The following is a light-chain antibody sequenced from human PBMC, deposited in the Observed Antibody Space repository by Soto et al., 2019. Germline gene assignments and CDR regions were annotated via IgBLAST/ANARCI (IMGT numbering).Light chain of an antibody. Sequence: IVLTQSPGTLSLSPGDRAPLSCWASQSVGNRLAWYQQKPGQAPRLLISGASSRATGIPDRFSGSGSATDFTLTISRLEPEDFAVYYCQQYGSSPITFGQGTRLEIK. V-gene: IGKV3-20*01. J-gene: IGKJ5*01. CDR2: GAS. CDR1: QSVGNR. CDR3: QQYGSSPIT.